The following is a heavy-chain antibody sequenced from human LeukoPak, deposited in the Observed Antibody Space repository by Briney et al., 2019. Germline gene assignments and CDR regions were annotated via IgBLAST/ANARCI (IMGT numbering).Heavy chain of an antibody. D-gene: IGHD3-10*01. CDR2: ISGSGGST. J-gene: IGHJ6*02. CDR3: ANSWSGSPRYGMDV. Sequence: GGSLRLSCAASGFTLSSYAMSWVRQAPGKGLEWVSAISGSGGSTYYADSVKGRFTISRDNSKNTLYLQMNSLRAEDTAVYYCANSWSGSPRYGMDVWGQGTTVTVSS. CDR1: GFTLSSYA. V-gene: IGHV3-23*01.